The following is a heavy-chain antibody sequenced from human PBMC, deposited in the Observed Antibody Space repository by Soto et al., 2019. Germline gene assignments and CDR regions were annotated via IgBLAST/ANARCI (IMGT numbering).Heavy chain of an antibody. V-gene: IGHV4-39*01. D-gene: IGHD2-2*01. CDR1: GGSISSSSYY. CDR3: ARWILVVLGWFDP. J-gene: IGHJ5*02. Sequence: PSETLSLTCTVSGGSISSSSYYWGWIRQPPGKGLEWIGSIYYSGSTYYNPSLKSRVTISVDTSKNQFSLKLSSVTAADTAVYYCARWILVVLGWFDPWGQGTLVTVSS. CDR2: IYYSGST.